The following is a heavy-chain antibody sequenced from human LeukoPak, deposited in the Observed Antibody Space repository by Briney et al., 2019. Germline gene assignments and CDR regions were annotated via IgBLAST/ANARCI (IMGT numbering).Heavy chain of an antibody. CDR3: AKVSGQYSSQSGDS. J-gene: IGHJ4*02. D-gene: IGHD6-19*01. V-gene: IGHV3-23*01. CDR2: ISGGGTNT. CDR1: GFTFSTYG. Sequence: PGGSLRLSCAASGFTFSTYGMTWVRQAPGKGLEWVSGISGGGTNTYYADSMKGRFTISRDNSKNTLYLQMNSLRADDTAVYYCAKVSGQYSSQSGDSWGQGTLVTVFS.